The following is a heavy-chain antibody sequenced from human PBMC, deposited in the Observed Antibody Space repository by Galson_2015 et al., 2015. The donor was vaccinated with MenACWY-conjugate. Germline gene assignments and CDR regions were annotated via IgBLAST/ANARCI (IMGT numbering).Heavy chain of an antibody. CDR1: GFTFSNYM. D-gene: IGHD3-22*01. CDR2: VAAGGGGT. J-gene: IGHJ4*02. Sequence: SLRLSCAASGFTFSNYMMTWVRQAPGKGLEWVASVAAGGGGTNYADSVRGRFTVSRDAAANMLYLHMSSLRAEDTAVFYCAGDDYYEPSMFVFRGQGTLVTVSS. V-gene: IGHV3-23*01. CDR3: AGDDYYEPSMFVF.